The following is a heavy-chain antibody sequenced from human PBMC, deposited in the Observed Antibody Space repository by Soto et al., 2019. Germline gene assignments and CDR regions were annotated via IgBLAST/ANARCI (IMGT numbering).Heavy chain of an antibody. J-gene: IGHJ4*02. Sequence: QVQLLQSGAEVKKPGSSVKVSCKAYGGTFSRYAISWVRQAPGQGLEWMGGITPIFGTANYAQKFQVRVAITADESTRTSYMELRSLRSGDTAVYYCARGWGYDTSDYYYAYWGQGTLITVSS. D-gene: IGHD3-22*01. CDR1: GGTFSRYA. CDR2: ITPIFGTA. V-gene: IGHV1-69*01. CDR3: ARGWGYDTSDYYYAY.